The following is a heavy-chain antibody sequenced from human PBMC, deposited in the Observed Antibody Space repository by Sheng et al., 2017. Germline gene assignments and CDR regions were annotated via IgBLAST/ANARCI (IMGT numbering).Heavy chain of an antibody. D-gene: IGHD3-22*01. CDR2: INHSGST. Sequence: QVQLQQWGAGLLKPSETLSLTCAVYGGSFSGYYWSWIRQPPGKGLEWIGEINHSGSTNYNPSLKSRVTISVDTSKNQFSLKLSSVTAADTAVYYCARGRGAMIVYWYFDLWGRGTLVTVSS. V-gene: IGHV4-34*01. CDR1: GGSFSGYY. J-gene: IGHJ2*01. CDR3: ARGRGAMIVYWYFDL.